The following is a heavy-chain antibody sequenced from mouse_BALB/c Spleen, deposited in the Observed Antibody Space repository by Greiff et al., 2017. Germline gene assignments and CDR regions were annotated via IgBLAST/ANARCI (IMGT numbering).Heavy chain of an antibody. V-gene: IGHV1S81*02. CDR1: GYTFTSYW. CDR2: INPSNGRT. CDR3: ARAGTTAWYFDV. D-gene: IGHD1-2*01. J-gene: IGHJ1*01. Sequence: QVQLQQPGAELVKPGASVKLSCKASGYTFTSYWMHWVKQRPGQGLEWIGEINPSNGRTNYNEKFKSKATLTVDKSSSTAYMQLSSLTSEASAVYDCARAGTTAWYFDVWGAGTTVTVAA.